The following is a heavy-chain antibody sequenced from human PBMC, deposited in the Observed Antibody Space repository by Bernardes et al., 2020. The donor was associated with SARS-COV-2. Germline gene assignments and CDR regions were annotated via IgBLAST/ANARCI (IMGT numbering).Heavy chain of an antibody. J-gene: IGHJ4*02. CDR2: IYWDDDK. CDR1: VFSLSTSGVG. D-gene: IGHD3-3*01. Sequence: SGTTLLKPTQTLTLTCPVSVFSLSTSGVGVGWIRQPPGKSLEWLALIYWDDDKRYSPSLKSRLTITKDTSKNQVVLTMTNMDPVDTATYYCAHRGIGFWSGYFDYWGQGTLVTVSS. CDR3: AHRGIGFWSGYFDY. V-gene: IGHV2-5*02.